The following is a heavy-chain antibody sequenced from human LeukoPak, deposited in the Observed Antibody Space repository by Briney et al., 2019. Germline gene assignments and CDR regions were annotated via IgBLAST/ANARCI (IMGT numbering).Heavy chain of an antibody. D-gene: IGHD3-3*01. Sequence: PGGSLRLPCASCGFTFSSYAMSWVRQPPGKGLEWVSSISGSSSYIYYADSVKGRFTISRDNAKNSLYLQMNSLRAEDTAVYYCARKLYDFWSAPGDYWGQGTLVTVP. J-gene: IGHJ4*02. CDR3: ARKLYDFWSAPGDY. CDR2: ISGSSSYI. CDR1: GFTFSSYA. V-gene: IGHV3-21*01.